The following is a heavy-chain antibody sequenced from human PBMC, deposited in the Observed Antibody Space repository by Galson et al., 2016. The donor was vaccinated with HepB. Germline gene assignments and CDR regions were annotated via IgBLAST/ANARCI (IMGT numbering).Heavy chain of an antibody. CDR1: RFNFYRHE. D-gene: IGHD3-10*01. CDR2: ISSSGDII. Sequence: SLRLSCAASRFNFYRHEMNWARQTPGKGLEWISYISSSGDIIRYADSVKGRFTVSRDNAENSLYLLMDTLRLEGTAVYYCASSDASGPNYWGQGTLVTVSS. J-gene: IGHJ4*02. CDR3: ASSDASGPNY. V-gene: IGHV3-48*03.